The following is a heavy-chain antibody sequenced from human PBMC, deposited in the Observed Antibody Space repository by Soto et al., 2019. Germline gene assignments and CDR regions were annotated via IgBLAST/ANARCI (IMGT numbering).Heavy chain of an antibody. J-gene: IGHJ4*02. D-gene: IGHD3-3*01. CDR2: INHSGST. Sequence: SETLSLTCAVYGGSFSGYYWSWIRQPPGKGLEWIGEINHSGSTNYNPSLKSRVTISVDTSKNQFSLKLSSVTAADTAVYYCAGESGEGYYDFWSGPNSGYWGQGTLVTVSS. CDR1: GGSFSGYY. V-gene: IGHV4-34*01. CDR3: AGESGEGYYDFWSGPNSGY.